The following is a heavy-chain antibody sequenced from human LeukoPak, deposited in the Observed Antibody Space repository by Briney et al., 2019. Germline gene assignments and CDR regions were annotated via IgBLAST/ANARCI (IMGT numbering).Heavy chain of an antibody. J-gene: IGHJ4*02. CDR2: IYTSGST. D-gene: IGHD1-20*01. Sequence: NPSQTLSLTCTVSGGSISSGGYYWSWIRQPAGKGLEWIGRIYTSGSTNYNPSLKSRVTISVDTSKNQFSLKLSSVTAADTAVYYCARDGGRDSNWNLPDYWGQGTLVTVSS. CDR1: GGSISSGGYY. CDR3: ARDGGRDSNWNLPDY. V-gene: IGHV4-61*02.